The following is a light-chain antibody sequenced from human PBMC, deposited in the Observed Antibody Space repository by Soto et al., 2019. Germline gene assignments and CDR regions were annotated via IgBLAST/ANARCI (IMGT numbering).Light chain of an antibody. V-gene: IGKV1-39*01. CDR2: AAS. CDR1: QSISSN. J-gene: IGKJ1*01. CDR3: QQAYSSPWT. Sequence: DIQMTQSPSSLSASIGDRVTITCRASQSISSNLNWYQQKVGKAPDLLIYAASSLQSGVPSRFSGGGSGTDFTLTISSRQPEDFATYFCQQAYSSPWTFGQGTKVEIK.